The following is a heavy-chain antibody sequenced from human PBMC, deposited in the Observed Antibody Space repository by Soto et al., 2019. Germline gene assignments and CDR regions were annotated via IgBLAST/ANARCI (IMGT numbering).Heavy chain of an antibody. Sequence: EVQLLESGGGLVQPGGSLRLACVASEFTFRNYAMSWVRQAPGKGLEWVSSIVGNGKTTYYADSVKGRFTISRDNSENTVFLQMNSLRADDTALYYCAKGLVWSSTWGVDYWGQGTLVTVSS. J-gene: IGHJ4*02. V-gene: IGHV3-23*01. CDR1: EFTFRNYA. CDR2: IVGNGKTT. CDR3: AKGLVWSSTWGVDY. D-gene: IGHD6-13*01.